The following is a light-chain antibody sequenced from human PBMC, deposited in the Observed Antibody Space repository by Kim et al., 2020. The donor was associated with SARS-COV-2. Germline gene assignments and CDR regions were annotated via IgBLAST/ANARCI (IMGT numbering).Light chain of an antibody. CDR3: QQYNKYPVT. CDR2: MAS. J-gene: IGKJ2*01. CDR1: QSISSW. Sequence: SASVGDRVTITCRASQSISSWLTWYQQKPGKAPKLLLYMASTLESGVPSRFSGSGSGTEFTLTISSLHPDDSATYYCQQYNKYPVTFGQGTKLEI. V-gene: IGKV1-5*03.